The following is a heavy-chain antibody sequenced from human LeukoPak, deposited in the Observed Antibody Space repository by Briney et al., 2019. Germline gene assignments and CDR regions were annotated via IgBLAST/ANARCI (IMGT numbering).Heavy chain of an antibody. CDR1: GGSSSSYY. J-gene: IGHJ5*02. Sequence: PSETLSLTCTVSGGSSSSYYWSWIRQPPGKGLEWIGYIYYSGSTNYNPSLKSRVTISVDTSKNQFSLKLSSVTAADTAVYYCARAEWELSWFDPWGQGTLVTVSS. V-gene: IGHV4-59*01. CDR2: IYYSGST. D-gene: IGHD1-26*01. CDR3: ARAEWELSWFDP.